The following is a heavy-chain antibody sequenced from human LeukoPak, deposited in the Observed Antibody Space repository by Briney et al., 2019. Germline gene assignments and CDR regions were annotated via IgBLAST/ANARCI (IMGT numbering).Heavy chain of an antibody. Sequence: PGGSLRLSCVAPGFTFNSHALSWVRQAPGKGLEWVSTITGSGGNTFYADSVKGRFTISRDTSENTLYLQMNSLRAEDTALYYCAKIPTYFYDSSDSYFWGQGTLVTVSS. CDR1: GFTFNSHA. CDR2: ITGSGGNT. D-gene: IGHD3-22*01. J-gene: IGHJ4*02. CDR3: AKIPTYFYDSSDSYF. V-gene: IGHV3-23*01.